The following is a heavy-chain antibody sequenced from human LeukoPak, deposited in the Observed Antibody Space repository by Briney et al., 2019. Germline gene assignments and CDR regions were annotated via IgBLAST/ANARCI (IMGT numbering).Heavy chain of an antibody. CDR1: GYSFTSYW. CDR3: ARGRRGGNTVTTLYYFDY. Sequence: GESLKISCKGSGYSFTSYWIGWVRQMPGKGLKWMGIIYPGDSDTRYSPSFQGQVTISADKSISTAYLHWSSLKASDTAMYFCARGRRGGNTVTTLYYFDYWGQGTLVTVSS. V-gene: IGHV5-51*01. D-gene: IGHD4-17*01. CDR2: IYPGDSDT. J-gene: IGHJ4*02.